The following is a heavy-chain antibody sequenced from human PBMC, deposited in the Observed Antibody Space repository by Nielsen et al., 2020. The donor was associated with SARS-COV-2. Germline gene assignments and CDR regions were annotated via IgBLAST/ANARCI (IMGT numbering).Heavy chain of an antibody. CDR2: IYYSGST. J-gene: IGHJ6*02. V-gene: IGHV4-59*08. Sequence: WIRQPPGKGLEWIGYIYYSGSTNYNPSLKSRVTISVDTSKNQFSLKLSSVTAADTAVYYCARSFHDYGDYRDYYYYDMDVWGQGTTVTVSS. CDR3: ARSFHDYGDYRDYYYYDMDV. D-gene: IGHD4-17*01.